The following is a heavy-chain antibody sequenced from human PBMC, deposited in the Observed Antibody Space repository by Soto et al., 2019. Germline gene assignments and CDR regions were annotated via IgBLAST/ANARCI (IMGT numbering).Heavy chain of an antibody. CDR2: ISYDGSNK. D-gene: IGHD1-26*01. CDR3: AKDVLVGATIPHNLYDYYGMDV. V-gene: IGHV3-30*18. J-gene: IGHJ6*02. Sequence: QVQLVESGGGVVQPGRSLRLSCAASGFTFSSYGMHWVRQAPGKGLEWVAVISYDGSNKYYADSVKGRFTISRDNSKNTLYLQMNSLRAEDTAVYSCAKDVLVGATIPHNLYDYYGMDVWGQGTTVTVSS. CDR1: GFTFSSYG.